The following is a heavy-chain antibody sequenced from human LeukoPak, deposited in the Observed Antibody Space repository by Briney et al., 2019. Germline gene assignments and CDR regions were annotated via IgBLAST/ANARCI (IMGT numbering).Heavy chain of an antibody. CDR2: IRSDGSDK. V-gene: IGHV3-30*02. D-gene: IGHD3-22*01. CDR1: GFIFSTYG. CDR3: GKHDSSSDY. Sequence: GGSLRLSCAASGFIFSTYGMHWVRQAPGKGLEWVAFIRSDGSDKSSAGSVMGRFTISRDNSRNTLHLQMITLRAEDTAVYYFGKHDSSSDYWGQGTLVTVSS. J-gene: IGHJ4*02.